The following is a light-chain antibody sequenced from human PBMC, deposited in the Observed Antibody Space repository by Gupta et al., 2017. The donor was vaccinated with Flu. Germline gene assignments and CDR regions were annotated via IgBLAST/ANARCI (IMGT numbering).Light chain of an antibody. V-gene: IGKV3-11*01. CDR2: DAS. CDR1: QSVSSY. J-gene: IGKJ4*01. Sequence: EIVLTQSPATLSLPPGERATLSCRASQSVSSYLAWYQQKPGQAPRLLIYDASNRATGIPARFSGSGSGTDFTLTISSLEPEDFAVYYCQQRSNWPPLTFGGETKVEIK. CDR3: QQRSNWPPLT.